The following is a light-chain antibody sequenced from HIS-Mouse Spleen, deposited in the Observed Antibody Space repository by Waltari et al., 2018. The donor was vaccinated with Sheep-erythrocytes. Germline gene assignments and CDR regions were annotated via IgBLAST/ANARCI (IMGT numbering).Light chain of an antibody. CDR3: HAWDSSTVV. CDR2: DVS. J-gene: IGLJ2*01. V-gene: IGLV2-11*01. CDR1: SSDVGGYNY. Sequence: QSALTQPRSVSGSPGQSVTISCTGTSSDVGGYNYVSWYQQHPGKAPKLMIYDVSKRPSGIPERVSGSNAGNTATLTISGTQAMDEADYYCHAWDSSTVVFGGGTKLTVL.